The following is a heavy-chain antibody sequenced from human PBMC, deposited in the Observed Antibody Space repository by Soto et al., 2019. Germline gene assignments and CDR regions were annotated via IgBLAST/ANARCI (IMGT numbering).Heavy chain of an antibody. CDR1: GGSVSRSNW. V-gene: IGHV4-4*02. Sequence: QVQLQEAGPGLVKPSGTLSLTCAVSGGSVSRSNWWSWVRQSPGKGLEWIGEVYYSGTTNYNPSLKSRVTLSIDKSKNQLSLRLSSVTAADTAVYYCARAGRWLEPSGFDYWGQGTLVTVSS. D-gene: IGHD6-19*01. CDR2: VYYSGTT. J-gene: IGHJ4*02. CDR3: ARAGRWLEPSGFDY.